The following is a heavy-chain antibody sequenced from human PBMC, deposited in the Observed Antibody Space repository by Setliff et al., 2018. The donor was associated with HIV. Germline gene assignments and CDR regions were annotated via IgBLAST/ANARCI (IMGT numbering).Heavy chain of an antibody. Sequence: PSETLSLTCTVSGGSISSDGYYWSWIRQHPGKGLEWIGYIYYSGNTYYNPSLKSRVTISVDTSKNQLSLKLTSVTAADTAVYYCARTPSYWGYFDDWGQGTLVTVSS. CDR2: IYYSGNT. V-gene: IGHV4-31*03. D-gene: IGHD2-8*02. CDR1: GGSISSDGYY. J-gene: IGHJ4*02. CDR3: ARTPSYWGYFDD.